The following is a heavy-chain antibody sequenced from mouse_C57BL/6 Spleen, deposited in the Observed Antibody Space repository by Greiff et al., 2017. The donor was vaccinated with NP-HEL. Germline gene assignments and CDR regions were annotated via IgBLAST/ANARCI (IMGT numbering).Heavy chain of an antibody. CDR3: ARDSPLRYFDV. J-gene: IGHJ1*03. D-gene: IGHD3-2*01. CDR2: INPDSSTI. CDR1: GIAFSRYW. Sequence: EVKLLESGGGLVQPGGSLKLSCAASGIAFSRYWMSWVRRAPGKGLEWIGEINPDSSTINYAPSLKDKFIISRDNAKNTLYLQMSKVRSEDTALYYCARDSPLRYFDVWGTGTTVTVSS. V-gene: IGHV4-1*01.